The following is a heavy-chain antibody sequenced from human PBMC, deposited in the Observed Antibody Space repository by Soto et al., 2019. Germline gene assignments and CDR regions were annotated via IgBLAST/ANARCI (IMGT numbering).Heavy chain of an antibody. CDR2: INHSGST. Sequence: PSETLSLTCAVYGGSFSGYYWSWIRQPPGKGLEWIGEINHSGSTNYNPSLKSRVTISVDTSKNQFSLKLSSVTAADTAVYYCARGPVSWSGSWPGNWFDPWGQGTLVTVSS. V-gene: IGHV4-34*01. D-gene: IGHD6-13*01. CDR1: GGSFSGYY. J-gene: IGHJ5*02. CDR3: ARGPVSWSGSWPGNWFDP.